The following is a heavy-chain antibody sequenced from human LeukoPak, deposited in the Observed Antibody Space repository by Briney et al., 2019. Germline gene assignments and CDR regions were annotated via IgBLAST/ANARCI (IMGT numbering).Heavy chain of an antibody. Sequence: PGGSLRLSCAASGFTFSSYAMHWVRQAPGKGLEYVSAISSNGGSTYYANSVKGRFTISRDNSKNTLYLQMGSLRAEDMAVYYCARVPYYCYMDVWGKGTTVTVSS. J-gene: IGHJ6*03. V-gene: IGHV3-64*01. CDR3: ARVPYYCYMDV. CDR1: GFTFSSYA. CDR2: ISSNGGST.